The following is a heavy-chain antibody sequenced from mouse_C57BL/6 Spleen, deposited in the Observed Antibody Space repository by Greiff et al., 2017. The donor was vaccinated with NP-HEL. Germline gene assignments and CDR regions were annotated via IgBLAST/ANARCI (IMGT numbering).Heavy chain of an antibody. CDR3: ARSYYFDY. CDR1: GYTFTSYW. CDR2: IDPSDSYT. V-gene: IGHV1-69*01. Sequence: QVQLQQPGAELVIPGDSVKLSCKASGYTFTSYWMHWVKQRPGQGLEWIGEIDPSDSYTNYNQKIKGKSTLTVDKSSSTAYMQLSSMTSEDSAIYYCARSYYFDYWGQGTTLTVSS. J-gene: IGHJ2*01.